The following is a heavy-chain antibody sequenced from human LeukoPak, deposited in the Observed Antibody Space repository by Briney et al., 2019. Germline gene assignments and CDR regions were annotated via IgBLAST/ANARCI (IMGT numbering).Heavy chain of an antibody. J-gene: IGHJ4*02. CDR2: ISSSGSII. CDR1: GFTFSDYY. V-gene: IGHV3-11*01. Sequence: PGGSLRLSCAASGFTFSDYYMSWIRQAPGKGLEWVSYISSSGSIIYYADSVKGRFTISRDNAKNSLYLQMNSLRAEDTAVYYCAKVKTVVVPAATDFDYWGQGTLVTVSS. CDR3: AKVKTVVVPAATDFDY. D-gene: IGHD2-2*01.